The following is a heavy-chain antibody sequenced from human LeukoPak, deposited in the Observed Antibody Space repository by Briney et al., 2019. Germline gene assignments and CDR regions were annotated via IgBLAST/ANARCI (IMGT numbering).Heavy chain of an antibody. Sequence: GGSLRLSCAASGFTFTTYGMHWVRQAPGKGLEWVAFIRYDGSNKYYADSVKGRFTISRDNSKNTLYLQMNSLRAEDTAVYYCAKDSSSGYYSRFDYWGQGTLVTVSS. CDR2: IRYDGSNK. D-gene: IGHD3-22*01. CDR1: GFTFTTYG. V-gene: IGHV3-30*02. CDR3: AKDSSSGYYSRFDY. J-gene: IGHJ4*02.